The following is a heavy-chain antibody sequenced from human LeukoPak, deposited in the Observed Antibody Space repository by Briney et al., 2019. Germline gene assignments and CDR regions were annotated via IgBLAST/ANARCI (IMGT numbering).Heavy chain of an antibody. D-gene: IGHD3-22*01. CDR3: VRGSPDSRGHHYFDY. J-gene: IGHJ4*02. V-gene: IGHV3-72*01. Sequence: GGSLRLSCAASGFTFSSYWMHWVRQAPGKRLEWIARIRQKVKSYSTEYAASVKGRFTISRDDSQNSLYLQMNSLKSEDTAVYYCVRGSPDSRGHHYFDYWGQGTLVTVSS. CDR1: GFTFSSYW. CDR2: IRQKVKSYST.